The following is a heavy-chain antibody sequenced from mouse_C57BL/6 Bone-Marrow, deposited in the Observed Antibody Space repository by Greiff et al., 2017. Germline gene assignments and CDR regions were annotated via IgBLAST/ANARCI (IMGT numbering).Heavy chain of an antibody. CDR3: ASPGYYSNGEDY. CDR1: GYTFTSYW. J-gene: IGHJ2*01. V-gene: IGHV1-55*01. CDR2: IYPGSGST. Sequence: QVQLQQPGAELVKPGASVKMSCKASGYTFTSYWITWVKQRPGQGLEWIGDIYPGSGSTNYNEKFKSKATLTVDTSSSTAYMQLSSLTSEDSAVYYCASPGYYSNGEDYWGQGTTLTVSS. D-gene: IGHD2-5*01.